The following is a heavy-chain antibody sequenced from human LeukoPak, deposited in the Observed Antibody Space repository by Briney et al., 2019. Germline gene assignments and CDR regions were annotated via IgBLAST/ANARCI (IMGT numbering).Heavy chain of an antibody. CDR3: ARPYSSSWYSSGFDY. CDR1: GGSISSSSYY. D-gene: IGHD6-13*01. Sequence: SETLSLTCTVSGGSISSSSYYWGWIRQPPGTGLEWIGSIHYSGSTYNNPSLKSRVTLSVDTSKNQFSLKLSSVTAADTAVYYCARPYSSSWYSSGFDYWGQGTLVTVSS. CDR2: IHYSGST. J-gene: IGHJ4*02. V-gene: IGHV4-39*01.